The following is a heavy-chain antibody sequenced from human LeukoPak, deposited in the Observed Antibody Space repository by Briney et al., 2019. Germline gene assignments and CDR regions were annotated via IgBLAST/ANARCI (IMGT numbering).Heavy chain of an antibody. Sequence: GASVKVSCKASGYTFTSYGISWVRQAPGQGLEGMGWISAYNGNTNYAQKLQGRVTMTTDTSTSTAYMELRSLRSDDTAVYYCARGGRWELPRPYAFDIWGQGTMVTVSS. CDR1: GYTFTSYG. CDR2: ISAYNGNT. J-gene: IGHJ3*02. V-gene: IGHV1-18*01. D-gene: IGHD1-26*01. CDR3: ARGGRWELPRPYAFDI.